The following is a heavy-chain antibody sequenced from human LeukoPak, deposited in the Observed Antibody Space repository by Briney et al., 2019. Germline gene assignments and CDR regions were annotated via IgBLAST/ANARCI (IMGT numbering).Heavy chain of an antibody. CDR1: GGSISSYY. V-gene: IGHV4-4*07. D-gene: IGHD2-2*02. J-gene: IGHJ3*02. CDR2: IYTSGST. Sequence: SETLSLTCTVSGGSISSYYWSWLRQPAGKGLEWIGRIYTSGSTNYNPSLKSRVTMSVDTSKNQFSLKLSSVTAADTAVYYCARVGCSSTSCYNAFDIWGQGTMVTVSS. CDR3: ARVGCSSTSCYNAFDI.